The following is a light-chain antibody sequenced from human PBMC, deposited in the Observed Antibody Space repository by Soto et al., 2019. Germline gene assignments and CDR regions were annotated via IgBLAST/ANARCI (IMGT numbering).Light chain of an antibody. J-gene: IGLJ2*01. V-gene: IGLV2-14*01. CDR1: SSDVGGYNY. Sequence: QSALTQPASVSGSPGQSITISCTGTSSDVGGYNYVSWYQQHPGKAPKLMIYEVSNRPSGVSNRFSGSKSGNTASLTISGLQAEDEADYYCSSYKSSSTWVFGRGTKLTVL. CDR2: EVS. CDR3: SSYKSSSTWV.